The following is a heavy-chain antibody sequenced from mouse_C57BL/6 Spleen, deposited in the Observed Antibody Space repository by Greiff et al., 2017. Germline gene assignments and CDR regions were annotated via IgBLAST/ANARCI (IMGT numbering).Heavy chain of an antibody. CDR2: IYPGSGST. D-gene: IGHD2-3*01. V-gene: IGHV1-55*01. CDR1: GYTFTSYW. Sequence: QVQLQQSGAELVKPGASVKMSCKASGYTFTSYWITWVKQRPGQGLEWIGDIYPGSGSTNYNEKFKSKATLTVDTSSSTAYMQLSSLTSEDSAVYYCAREGYDGYRWFAYWGQGTLVTVSA. J-gene: IGHJ3*01. CDR3: AREGYDGYRWFAY.